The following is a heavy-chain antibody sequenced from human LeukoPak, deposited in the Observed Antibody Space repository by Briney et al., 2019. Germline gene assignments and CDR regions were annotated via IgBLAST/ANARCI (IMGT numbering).Heavy chain of an antibody. J-gene: IGHJ4*02. V-gene: IGHV3-49*04. CDR1: GFTFGDYA. CDR3: SGTSYVWGSYRSLDF. Sequence: PGGSLRLSCTTSGFTFGDYAMSWVRQAPGKGLEWVGFIRTKAYGGTPEYAASVKGRFTISRDDFKSIAYLQVNSLKTEDTAVYFCSGTSYVWGSYRSLDFWDQGTLVTVSS. D-gene: IGHD3-16*02. CDR2: IRTKAYGGTP.